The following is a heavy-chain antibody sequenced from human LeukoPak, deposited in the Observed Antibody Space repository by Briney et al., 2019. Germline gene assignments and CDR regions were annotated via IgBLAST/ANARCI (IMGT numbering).Heavy chain of an antibody. J-gene: IGHJ6*02. V-gene: IGHV3-21*01. D-gene: IGHD3-9*01. CDR1: GFSFRTYS. CDR2: IGNSGHTL. CDR3: AKGGLRYFDWSLPNGGMDV. Sequence: GGSLRLSCVVSGFSFRTYSMNWVRQAPGKGLEWVSSIGNSGHTLYYADSVKGRFTISRDNSKNTLYLQMNSLRAEDTAVYYCAKGGLRYFDWSLPNGGMDVWGQGTTVTVSS.